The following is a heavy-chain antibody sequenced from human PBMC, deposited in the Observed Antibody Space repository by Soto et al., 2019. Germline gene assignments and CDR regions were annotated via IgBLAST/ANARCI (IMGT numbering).Heavy chain of an antibody. Sequence: SLRLSCAASGFTFSSYWMHWVRQVPGKGLVWVSHIDSDGNSKTYADSVKGRFTISRDNAKNTVYLQMNSLRAEDTAVYYCVRDDVGVGIDYWGLGTLVTVSS. CDR2: IDSDGNSK. J-gene: IGHJ4*02. V-gene: IGHV3-74*03. CDR1: GFTFSSYW. D-gene: IGHD1-26*01. CDR3: VRDDVGVGIDY.